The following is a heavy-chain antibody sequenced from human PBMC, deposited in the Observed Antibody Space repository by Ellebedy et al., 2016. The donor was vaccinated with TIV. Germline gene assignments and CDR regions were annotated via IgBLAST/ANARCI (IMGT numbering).Heavy chain of an antibody. CDR1: GYTFADYY. CDR2: ILPLDSHT. J-gene: IGHJ4*02. V-gene: IGHV5-51*01. D-gene: IGHD6-19*01. Sequence: PGGSLRLSCTGSGYTFADYYVGWVRHLPGKGLEWMGAILPLDSHTTYRPSFQGQVTISADESINTAYLQWSSLQAPDTAVYFCARRAGSGWYFDSWGQGTLVTVSS. CDR3: ARRAGSGWYFDS.